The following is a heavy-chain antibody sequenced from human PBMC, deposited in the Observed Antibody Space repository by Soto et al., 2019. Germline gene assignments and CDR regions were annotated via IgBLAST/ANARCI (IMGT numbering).Heavy chain of an antibody. CDR1: GFIFRDWF. V-gene: IGHV3-11*04. D-gene: IGHD1-20*01. CDR2: ISKDSGRAT. Sequence: PGGSLRLSCAASGFIFRDWFMSWIRQAPGKGLEWISYISKDSGRATRYADPVKGRFTISRDNAKNSLFLQMNSLTDEDTAVYYCARDRWGYNLPDYWGQGTRVTVSS. J-gene: IGHJ4*02. CDR3: ARDRWGYNLPDY.